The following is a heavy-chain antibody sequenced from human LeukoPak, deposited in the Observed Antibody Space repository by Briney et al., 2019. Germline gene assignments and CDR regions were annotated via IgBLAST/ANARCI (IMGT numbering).Heavy chain of an antibody. CDR3: AKGDSGSFDY. V-gene: IGHV4-34*01. Sequence: LEWIGEINHSGSTNYNPSLKSRVTISVDTSKNQFSLKLSSVTAADTAVYYCAKGDSGSFDYWGQGTLVTVSS. CDR2: INHSGST. D-gene: IGHD5-12*01. J-gene: IGHJ4*02.